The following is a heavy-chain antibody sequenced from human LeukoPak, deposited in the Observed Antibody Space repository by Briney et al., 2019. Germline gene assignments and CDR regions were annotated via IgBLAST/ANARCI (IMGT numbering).Heavy chain of an antibody. CDR1: GFTFSSYG. V-gene: IGHV3-30*18. CDR2: ISYDGSNK. Sequence: GGSLRLSCAASGFTFSSYGMHWVRQAPSKGLEWVAVISYDGSNKYYADSVKGRFTISRDNSKNTLYLQMNSLRAEDTAVYYCAKSLMYSSGWYYYYGMDVWGQGTTVTVSS. D-gene: IGHD6-19*01. CDR3: AKSLMYSSGWYYYYGMDV. J-gene: IGHJ6*02.